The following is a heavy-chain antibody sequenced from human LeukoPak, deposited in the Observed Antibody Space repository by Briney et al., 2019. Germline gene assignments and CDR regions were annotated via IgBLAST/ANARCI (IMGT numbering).Heavy chain of an antibody. CDR2: IYTGGST. CDR3: ASSILTDYYSYFYYMDV. Sequence: SETLSLTCTVSGGSISSGDYYWSWIRQPAGKALQWIGRIYTGGSTNYNPSLKSRVTISVDTSRNQFSLNLSSVTAADTAVYYCASSILTDYYSYFYYMDVWGKGTTVTISS. CDR1: GGSISSGDYY. V-gene: IGHV4-61*02. J-gene: IGHJ6*03. D-gene: IGHD3-9*01.